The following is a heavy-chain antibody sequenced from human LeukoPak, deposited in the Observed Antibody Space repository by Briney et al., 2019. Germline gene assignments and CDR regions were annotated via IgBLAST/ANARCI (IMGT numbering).Heavy chain of an antibody. CDR2: IIPIFGTA. CDR1: GGTFSSYA. Sequence: GASVKVSCKASGGTFSSYAISWVRQAPGQGLEWMGGIIPIFGTANYAQKFQGRVTITADESTSTAYMELNSLRAEDSAVYYCARGDDNSAYYSTNFVYWGQGTLVTVSS. J-gene: IGHJ4*02. V-gene: IGHV1-69*13. CDR3: ARGDDNSAYYSTNFVY. D-gene: IGHD3-22*01.